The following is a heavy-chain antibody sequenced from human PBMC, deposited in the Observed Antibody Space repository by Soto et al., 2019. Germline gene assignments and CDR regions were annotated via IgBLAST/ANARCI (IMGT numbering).Heavy chain of an antibody. CDR2: INAGNGNT. Sequence: GVSVKVSCKASGYTFTSYSMYWACHAPGKRLEWMGWINAGNGNTKYSQKFQGRVTITRDTSASTAYMELSSLRSEDTAVYYCASPRGWQWLVSSVDAFDIWGQGTMVSVSS. D-gene: IGHD6-19*01. J-gene: IGHJ3*02. CDR3: ASPRGWQWLVSSVDAFDI. CDR1: GYTFTSYS. V-gene: IGHV1-3*01.